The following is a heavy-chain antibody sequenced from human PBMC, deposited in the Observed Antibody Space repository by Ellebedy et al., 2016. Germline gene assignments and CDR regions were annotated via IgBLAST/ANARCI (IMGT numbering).Heavy chain of an antibody. CDR2: IHYSGST. Sequence: SETLSLTCTVSGGSIRSYYWGWIRQPPGKGLEWIGYIHYSGSTNSNPSLKSRVSISIDTSKSQFSLELSSVTAADTAVYYCAKYCGVGKCLDHWGQGTLITFSS. D-gene: IGHD2-21*01. V-gene: IGHV4-59*01. J-gene: IGHJ4*02. CDR3: AKYCGVGKCLDH. CDR1: GGSIRSYY.